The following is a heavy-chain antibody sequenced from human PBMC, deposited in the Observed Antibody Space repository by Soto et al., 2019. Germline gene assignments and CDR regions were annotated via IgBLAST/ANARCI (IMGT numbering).Heavy chain of an antibody. Sequence: VASVKVSCKASGGTFSSYAISWVRQAPGQGLEWMGGIIPIFGTANYAQKFQGRVTITADESTSTAYMELSSLRSEDTAVYYCARDSGQQQLVLIYYYGMDVWGQGTTVTVSS. J-gene: IGHJ6*02. CDR1: GGTFSSYA. V-gene: IGHV1-69*13. D-gene: IGHD6-13*01. CDR3: ARDSGQQQLVLIYYYGMDV. CDR2: IIPIFGTA.